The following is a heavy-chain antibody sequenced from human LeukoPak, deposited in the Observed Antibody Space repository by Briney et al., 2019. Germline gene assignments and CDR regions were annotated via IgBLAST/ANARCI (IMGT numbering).Heavy chain of an antibody. CDR1: RGSISTSNSC. V-gene: IGHV4-39*06. CDR2: IFYSGST. CDR3: AKSNRYGLIDI. D-gene: IGHD3-16*02. J-gene: IGHJ3*02. Sequence: PSETLCLTCAVSRGSISTSNSCSGWVRQPPGDALGWVGNIFYSGSTYYSPSLNSRVNISLDTSRNQFTLKLNAETAADSAVYYCAKSNRYGLIDIWGQGTMVTVSS.